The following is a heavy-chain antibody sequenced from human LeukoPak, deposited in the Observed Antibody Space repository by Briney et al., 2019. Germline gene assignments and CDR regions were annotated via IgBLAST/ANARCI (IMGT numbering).Heavy chain of an antibody. Sequence: GGSLRLSCAASGFTVSDNYMSWVRQAPGKGLEWGSVLYSGGTTYSADSVKGRFTISRDNSKNTLYLQMNSLRAEDTAVYYCARHDSWAGWFDPWGQGTLVTVSS. CDR2: LYSGGTT. CDR3: ARHDSWAGWFDP. J-gene: IGHJ5*02. D-gene: IGHD3-22*01. V-gene: IGHV3-53*01. CDR1: GFTVSDNY.